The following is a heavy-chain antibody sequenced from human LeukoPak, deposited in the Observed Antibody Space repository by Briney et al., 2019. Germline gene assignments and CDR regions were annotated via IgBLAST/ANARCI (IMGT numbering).Heavy chain of an antibody. CDR3: ATYCSHTSCHTGGGFQH. CDR2: IYTSGGT. Sequence: SQTLSLTCTVSGGSISSGGYFWSWIRQPAGKGLEWIGRIYTSGGTNYNPSLNSRVTVSIDTSTNQFSLRLTSVTAADTSVYYCATYCSHTSCHTGGGFQHWGQGTLVTVSS. D-gene: IGHD2-2*02. J-gene: IGHJ1*01. CDR1: GGSISSGGYF. V-gene: IGHV4-61*02.